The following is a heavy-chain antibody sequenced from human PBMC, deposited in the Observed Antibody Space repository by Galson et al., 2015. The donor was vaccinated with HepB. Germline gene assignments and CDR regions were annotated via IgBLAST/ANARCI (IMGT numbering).Heavy chain of an antibody. J-gene: IGHJ4*02. V-gene: IGHV1-18*01. Sequence: SVKVSSKASGYTFTSYHISWARQAPGQGPEWMGWISGYNGNTNYAQNFQGRVTMTTDTSTRTAYMELRSLRSGDTAVYYCARVVVVTTSNRFDYWGQGTLVTVSS. CDR3: ARVVVVTTSNRFDY. CDR2: ISGYNGNT. CDR1: GYTFTSYH. D-gene: IGHD2-21*01.